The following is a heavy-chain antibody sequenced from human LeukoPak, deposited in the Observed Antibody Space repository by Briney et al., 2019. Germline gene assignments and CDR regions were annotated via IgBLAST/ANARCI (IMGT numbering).Heavy chain of an antibody. D-gene: IGHD2-15*01. J-gene: IGHJ4*02. CDR2: INPNSGGT. CDR1: GYTFSDYY. Sequence: ASVKVSCKASGYTFSDYYIHWVRQAPGQGLEWMGWINPNSGGTDYAQKFQGRVTMTRDTSISTAYMELSRLRPDDTAVYSCAREYCSGGSCLFDYWGQGTLVTVSS. V-gene: IGHV1-2*02. CDR3: AREYCSGGSCLFDY.